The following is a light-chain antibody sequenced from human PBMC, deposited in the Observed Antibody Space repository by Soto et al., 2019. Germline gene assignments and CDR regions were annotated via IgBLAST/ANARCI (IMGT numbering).Light chain of an antibody. J-gene: IGKJ4*02. V-gene: IGKV1-39*01. Sequence: DIQMTQSPSSLSPSVGDRVTITCRASQDIESYLNWYQQKPGKAPKLLIYAASTLENGVPSRFSGSGSGTHFTLTISSLLPEDIATYYCQQSFSLPTFGRGTRVEV. CDR2: AAS. CDR3: QQSFSLPT. CDR1: QDIESY.